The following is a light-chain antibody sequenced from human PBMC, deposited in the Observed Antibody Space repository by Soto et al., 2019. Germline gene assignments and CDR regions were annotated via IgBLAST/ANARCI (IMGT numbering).Light chain of an antibody. J-gene: IGKJ1*01. V-gene: IGKV1-5*01. CDR2: DVS. CDR1: QSIRGW. CDR3: QHYNSYSEA. Sequence: DIQMTQSPSTLSSSVGDRVSITCGASQSIRGWLAWYRQKPGKAPKFLIYDVSNLESGVPLRFSGSGSGTEFPLTISSLQPDDFATYYCQHYNSYSEAFGQGTKVDIK.